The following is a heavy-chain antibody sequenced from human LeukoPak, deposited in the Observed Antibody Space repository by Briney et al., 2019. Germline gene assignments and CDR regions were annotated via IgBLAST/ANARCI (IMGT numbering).Heavy chain of an antibody. D-gene: IGHD3-22*01. CDR2: IRQDGSEK. CDR1: GFTFSTYW. CDR3: ARGLVKAWFDP. V-gene: IGHV3-7*01. Sequence: PGGSLRLSCAASGFTFSTYWVTWVRQAPGKGLEWVANIRQDGSEKYYVDSVKGRFTVSRDSAKNSLFLQMNSLRAEDTAVYYCARGLVKAWFDPWGQGTLVTVSS. J-gene: IGHJ5*02.